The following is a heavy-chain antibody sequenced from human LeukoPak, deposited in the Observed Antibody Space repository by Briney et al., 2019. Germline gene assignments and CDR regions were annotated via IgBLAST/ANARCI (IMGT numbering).Heavy chain of an antibody. CDR3: ARGDGNWFDP. Sequence: GGSLRLSCAASGFTFSSYSMNWVRQAPGKGLEWVSSISSSYIYYADSVKGRFTISRDNAKNSLYLQMNSLRAEDTAVYYCARGDGNWFDPWGQGTLVTVSS. J-gene: IGHJ5*02. V-gene: IGHV3-21*01. CDR1: GFTFSSYS. CDR2: ISSSYI. D-gene: IGHD2-21*02.